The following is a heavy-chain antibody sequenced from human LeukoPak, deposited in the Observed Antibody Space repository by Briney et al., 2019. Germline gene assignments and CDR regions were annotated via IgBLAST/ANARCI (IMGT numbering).Heavy chain of an antibody. D-gene: IGHD6-19*01. CDR1: GGSISSDTYY. Sequence: SETLSLTCTVSGGSISSDTYYWIWIRQPPGEGLEWIGNIYYSGITYYNPSLKSRVTISVDTSKNQFSLKLSSVTAADTAVYYCATVAATSIDYWGQGTLVTVSS. V-gene: IGHV4-39*01. CDR2: IYYSGIT. J-gene: IGHJ4*02. CDR3: ATVAATSIDY.